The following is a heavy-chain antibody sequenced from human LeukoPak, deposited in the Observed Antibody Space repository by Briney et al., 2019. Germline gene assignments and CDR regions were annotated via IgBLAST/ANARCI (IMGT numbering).Heavy chain of an antibody. V-gene: IGHV1-46*01. CDR3: ARAGYYDSSGYYYLYYFDY. CDR2: INPSGGST. Sequence: ASVKVSCKASGYTFTSYYMHWVRQAPGQGLEWMGIINPSGGSTNYAQKLQGRVTMTTDTSTSTAYMELRSLRSDDTAVYYCARAGYYDSSGYYYLYYFDYWGQGTLVTVSS. D-gene: IGHD3-22*01. CDR1: GYTFTSYY. J-gene: IGHJ4*02.